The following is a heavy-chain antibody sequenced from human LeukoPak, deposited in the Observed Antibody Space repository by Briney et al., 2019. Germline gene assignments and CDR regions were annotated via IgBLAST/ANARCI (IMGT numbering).Heavy chain of an antibody. CDR1: GLTLSSYW. V-gene: IGHV3-74*01. CDR2: INSDGSST. Sequence: GGSLRPSRAPSGLTLSSYWMHWVRQAPGRGLVWVSRINSDGSSTSYADSGKGRFTISRDNAKNTLYLQMNSLRAEDTAVYYCARGSSPWGQGTMVTVSS. CDR3: ARGSSP. J-gene: IGHJ3*01.